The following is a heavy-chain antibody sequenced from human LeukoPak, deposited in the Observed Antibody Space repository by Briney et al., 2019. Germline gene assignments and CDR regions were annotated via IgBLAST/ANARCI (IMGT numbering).Heavy chain of an antibody. V-gene: IGHV3-21*04. D-gene: IGHD3-10*01. CDR1: GFTFSSYS. CDR2: ISSSSSYI. CDR3: AKDPPYYSYGMDV. J-gene: IGHJ6*02. Sequence: GGSLRLSCAASGFTFSSYSMNWVRQAPGKGLEWVSSISSSSSYIYYADSVKGRFTISRDNSKNTLYLQMNSLRAEDTAVYYCAKDPPYYSYGMDVWGQGTTVTVSS.